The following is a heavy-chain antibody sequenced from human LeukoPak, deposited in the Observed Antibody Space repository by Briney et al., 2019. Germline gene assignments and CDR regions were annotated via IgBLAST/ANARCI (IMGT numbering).Heavy chain of an antibody. J-gene: IGHJ3*02. D-gene: IGHD3-10*01. CDR3: ARTYYLAAFDI. Sequence: PSETLSLTCAVYGGSFSGYYWSWIRQPPGRGLEWIGEINHSGSTNYNPSLKSRVTISVDTSKNQFSLKLSSVTAADTAVYYCARTYYLAAFDIWGQGTMVTVSS. V-gene: IGHV4-34*01. CDR1: GGSFSGYY. CDR2: INHSGST.